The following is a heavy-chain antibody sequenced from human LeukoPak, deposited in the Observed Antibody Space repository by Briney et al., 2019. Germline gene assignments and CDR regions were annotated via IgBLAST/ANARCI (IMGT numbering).Heavy chain of an antibody. CDR2: IIPILGIA. V-gene: IGHV1-69*02. Sequence: GASVKVSCKASGGTFSSYTISWVRQAPGQGLEWMGRIIPILGIANYAQKFQGRVTITADKSTSTAYMELSSLRAEDTAVYYCAKYAAAGTHLDYWGQGTLVTVSS. CDR3: AKYAAAGTHLDY. J-gene: IGHJ4*02. CDR1: GGTFSSYT. D-gene: IGHD6-13*01.